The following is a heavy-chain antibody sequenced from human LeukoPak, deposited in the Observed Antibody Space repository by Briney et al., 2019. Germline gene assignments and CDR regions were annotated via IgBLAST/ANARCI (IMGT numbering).Heavy chain of an antibody. CDR1: GFTFSSDW. V-gene: IGHV3-74*01. Sequence: GGSLRLSCAASGFTFSSDWMHWVRHAPGKGLVCVSYINGDGSSTNYADSVRGRFTISRDNAKKTLYLQMNSLRDEDTAVYYCVRALDSWGPGTLVTVSS. CDR2: INGDGSST. CDR3: VRALDS. J-gene: IGHJ5*01.